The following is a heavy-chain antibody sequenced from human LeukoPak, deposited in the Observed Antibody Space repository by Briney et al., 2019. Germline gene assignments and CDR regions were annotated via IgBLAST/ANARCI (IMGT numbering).Heavy chain of an antibody. V-gene: IGHV4-31*03. D-gene: IGHD3-22*01. Sequence: SQTLSLTCTVSGGSISSGGYYWNWIRQHPGKGLEWIGYIYYSGSTYYNPSLKSRVTISVDTSKNQFSLKLSSVTAADTAAYYCARVPFGSGYYYDSSGYYSPFDYWGQGTLVTVSS. J-gene: IGHJ4*02. CDR1: GGSISSGGYY. CDR2: IYYSGST. CDR3: ARVPFGSGYYYDSSGYYSPFDY.